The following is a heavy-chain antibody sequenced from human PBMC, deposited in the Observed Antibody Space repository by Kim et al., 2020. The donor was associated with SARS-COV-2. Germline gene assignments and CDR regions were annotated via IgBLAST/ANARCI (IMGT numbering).Heavy chain of an antibody. Sequence: SETLSLTCTVSGYSISSGYYWGWIRQPPGKGLEWIGSIYHSGSTYYNPSLKSRVTISVDTSKNQFSLKLSSVTAADTAVYYCASTGATNDYWGQGTLVTVSS. CDR3: ASTGATNDY. CDR2: IYHSGST. J-gene: IGHJ4*02. V-gene: IGHV4-38-2*02. D-gene: IGHD1-26*01. CDR1: GYSISSGYY.